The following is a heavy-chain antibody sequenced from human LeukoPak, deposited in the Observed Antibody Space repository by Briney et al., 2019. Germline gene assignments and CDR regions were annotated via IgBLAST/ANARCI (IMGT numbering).Heavy chain of an antibody. J-gene: IGHJ3*02. Sequence: SETLSLTCTVSGGSISSYYWSWIRQPPGKGLVWIGYISYSGSTNFNPSLKSRVTISVDTSKNQFSLKLSSVTAADTAVYYCARAGGYQGAFDIWGQGTMVTVSS. V-gene: IGHV4-59*12. CDR2: ISYSGST. CDR1: GGSISSYY. CDR3: ARAGGYQGAFDI. D-gene: IGHD3-22*01.